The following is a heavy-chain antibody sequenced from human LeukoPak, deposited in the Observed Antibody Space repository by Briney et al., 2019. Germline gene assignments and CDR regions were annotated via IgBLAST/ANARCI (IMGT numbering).Heavy chain of an antibody. D-gene: IGHD5-18*01. J-gene: IGHJ5*02. CDR2: IYYSGST. Sequence: PSETLSLTCTVSGGSISSYYWSWIRQPPGKGLEWIGYIYYSGSTNYNPSLKSRVTISVDTSKNQFSLKLSSVTAADTAVYYCARAGDTAMVFDNWFDPWGQGTLVTVSS. CDR3: ARAGDTAMVFDNWFDP. V-gene: IGHV4-59*01. CDR1: GGSISSYY.